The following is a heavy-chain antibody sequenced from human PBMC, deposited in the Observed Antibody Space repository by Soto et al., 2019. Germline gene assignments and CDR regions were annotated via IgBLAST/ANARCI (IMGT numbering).Heavy chain of an antibody. CDR1: GYSFTSYW. CDR2: IYPGDSDT. D-gene: IGHD6-6*01. J-gene: IGHJ6*02. Sequence: GESLKISCKGSGYSFTSYWIGWVRQMPGKGLEWMGIIYPGDSDTRYSPSFQGQVTISADKSISTAYLQWSSLKASDTAMYYCARLLLRGAYSSSLGDYYYGKDVWGQGTTVTVSS. CDR3: ARLLLRGAYSSSLGDYYYGKDV. V-gene: IGHV5-51*01.